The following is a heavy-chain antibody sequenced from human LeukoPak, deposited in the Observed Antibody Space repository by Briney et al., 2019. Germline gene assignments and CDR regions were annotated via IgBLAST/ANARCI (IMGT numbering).Heavy chain of an antibody. D-gene: IGHD6-6*01. CDR1: GFTVSSNY. V-gene: IGHV3-66*02. CDR3: ATRSSSIYYYYGMDV. Sequence: GGSLRLSCAASGFTVSSNYMSWVRQAPGKGREWDSVIYSSGNTYYADSVKGRFTISRDNSKNTLYLQMNSLRPEDTAVYYCATRSSSIYYYYGMDVWGQGTTVTVSS. J-gene: IGHJ6*02. CDR2: IYSSGNT.